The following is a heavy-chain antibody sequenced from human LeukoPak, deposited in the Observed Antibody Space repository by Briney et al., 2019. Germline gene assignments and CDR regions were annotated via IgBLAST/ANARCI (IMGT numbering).Heavy chain of an antibody. V-gene: IGHV3-21*01. CDR1: GFTFSSYS. CDR2: ISSSSSYL. CDR3: ARTPRFLEWLMDV. Sequence: PGGSLRLSCAASGFTFSSYSMNWVRQAPGKGLEWVSSISSSSSYLYYADSVKGRFTISRDNAKNSLYLQMNSLRAEDTAVYYCARTPRFLEWLMDVWGKGTTVTVSS. J-gene: IGHJ6*04. D-gene: IGHD3-3*01.